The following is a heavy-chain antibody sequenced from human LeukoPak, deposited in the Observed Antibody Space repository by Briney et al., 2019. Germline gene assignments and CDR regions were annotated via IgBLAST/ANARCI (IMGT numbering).Heavy chain of an antibody. J-gene: IGHJ4*02. CDR3: ARTYDQEYYFDY. CDR1: GFTFSSYA. CDR2: ISYDGSKK. D-gene: IGHD5-12*01. Sequence: PGGSLRLSCAASGFTFSSYAMHWVRQAPGKGLEWVAVISYDGSKKYYADSVKGRFTISRDNSKNTLYLQMNSLRAEDTAVYYCARTYDQEYYFDYWGQGTLVTVSS. V-gene: IGHV3-30*04.